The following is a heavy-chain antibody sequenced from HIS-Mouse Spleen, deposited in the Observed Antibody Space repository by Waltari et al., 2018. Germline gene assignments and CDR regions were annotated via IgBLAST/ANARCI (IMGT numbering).Heavy chain of an antibody. D-gene: IGHD6-13*01. CDR3: AREIPYSSSWYDWYFDL. CDR1: GGPNSSIGSS. J-gene: IGHJ2*01. V-gene: IGHV4-39*07. CDR2: IYYSVST. Sequence: LQLQDSGPELVKPSETLSLTSTVHGGPNSSIGSSWGWIRPPPGRGLEWIGSIYYSVSTYYNPSLKSRVTISVDPSKNQFSLKLSSVTAADTAVYYCAREIPYSSSWYDWYFDLWGRGTLVTVSS.